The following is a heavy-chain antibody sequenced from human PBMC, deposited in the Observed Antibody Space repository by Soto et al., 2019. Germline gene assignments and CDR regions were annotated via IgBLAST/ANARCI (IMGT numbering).Heavy chain of an antibody. D-gene: IGHD6-13*01. CDR3: ARAATAGTVDY. J-gene: IGHJ4*02. CDR1: GFTLRIYW. CDR2: INQDGSEE. Sequence: GGSLRLSCAASGFTLRIYWMSWVRQAPGKGLEWVANINQDGSEEYYVDSVTGRFTISRDNARNSLSLQMNSLRADDAAVYYCARAATAGTVDYWGRGTLVTVSS. V-gene: IGHV3-7*01.